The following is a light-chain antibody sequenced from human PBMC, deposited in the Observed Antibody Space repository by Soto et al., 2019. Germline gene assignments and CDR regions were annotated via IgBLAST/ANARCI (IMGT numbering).Light chain of an antibody. V-gene: IGLV1-44*01. CDR3: SSYTNINTRACV. J-gene: IGLJ1*01. CDR2: GNS. Sequence: QSVLTQPPSASGAPGQRVTLSCIGGSSNVGFNAVNWYQQLPGAAPKLLIHGNSQRPSGVPDRFSGSKSGNTASLTISGLQAEDEAEYYCSSYTNINTRACVFGTGTKVTVL. CDR1: SSNVGFNA.